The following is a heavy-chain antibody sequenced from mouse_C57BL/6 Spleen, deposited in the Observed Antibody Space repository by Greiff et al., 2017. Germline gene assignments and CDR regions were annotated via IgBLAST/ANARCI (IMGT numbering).Heavy chain of an antibody. D-gene: IGHD2-1*01. Sequence: QVQLQQPGAELVKPGASVKLSCKASGYTFTSYWMHWVKQRPGQGLEWIGMIHPNSGSTNYNEKIKSKATLTVDQSSSTAYMQLSSLTSEDSAVYYCARAANYGNYGGAYWGQGTLVTVSA. CDR1: GYTFTSYW. CDR2: IHPNSGST. V-gene: IGHV1-64*01. J-gene: IGHJ3*01. CDR3: ARAANYGNYGGAY.